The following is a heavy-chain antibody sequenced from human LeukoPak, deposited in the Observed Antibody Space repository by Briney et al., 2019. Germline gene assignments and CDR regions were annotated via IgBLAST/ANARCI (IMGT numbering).Heavy chain of an antibody. J-gene: IGHJ4*02. V-gene: IGHV4-59*01. Sequence: SETLSLTCTVSGGSISSYYWSWIRQPPGKGLEWIGYIHYSGSTNYNNSVKSRVTISVDTSKNQFSLKLSSVTAADTAVYYCARRVGDKDYFDYWGQGTLVTVSS. D-gene: IGHD1-26*01. CDR2: IHYSGST. CDR3: ARRVGDKDYFDY. CDR1: GGSISSYY.